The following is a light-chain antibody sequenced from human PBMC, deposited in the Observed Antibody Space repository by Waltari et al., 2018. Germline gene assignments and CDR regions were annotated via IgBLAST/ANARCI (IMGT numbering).Light chain of an antibody. CDR2: EAS. CDR3: QQCDNWPPLT. V-gene: IGKV3-11*01. Sequence: EIVLTQSPATLSLSPGERATLSCRASQSVRSFLAWYQHKPGQAPRLLIYEASKRATGVPDRFSGSGSGTDFSLTISSLEPEDFAVYYWQQCDNWPPLTFGGGTKVE. CDR1: QSVRSF. J-gene: IGKJ4*01.